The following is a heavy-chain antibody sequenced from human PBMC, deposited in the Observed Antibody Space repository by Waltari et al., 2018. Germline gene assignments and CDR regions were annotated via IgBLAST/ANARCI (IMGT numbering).Heavy chain of an antibody. V-gene: IGHV1-2*06. D-gene: IGHD3-22*01. Sequence: QVQLVQSGSEMKKPGASVKVSCEASGYSFTDHFIPWGRQAPGQGLEWTGRINPKRGGTNFAEKFQGRVTLTTDASINTAYMELRSLRSDDTAVYYCARLYDASAYYNTYLDPWGQGALVTVSS. CDR3: ARLYDASAYYNTYLDP. CDR1: GYSFTDHF. J-gene: IGHJ5*02. CDR2: INPKRGGT.